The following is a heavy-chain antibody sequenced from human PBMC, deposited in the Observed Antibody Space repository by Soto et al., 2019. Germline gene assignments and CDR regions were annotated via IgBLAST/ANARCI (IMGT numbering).Heavy chain of an antibody. CDR3: ARGHGVATTMGWFDP. CDR1: GLTFSSYG. CDR2: IYYDGSNK. V-gene: IGHV3-33*01. Sequence: QVQLVESGGGVVQPGRSLRLSCAASGLTFSSYGIHWVRQAPGKGLEWVAVIYYDGSNKYYADSVKGRFTISRDNSKNTLYLQMTSLRADDTAVYYCARGHGVATTMGWFDPWGQGTLVTVSS. D-gene: IGHD5-12*01. J-gene: IGHJ5*02.